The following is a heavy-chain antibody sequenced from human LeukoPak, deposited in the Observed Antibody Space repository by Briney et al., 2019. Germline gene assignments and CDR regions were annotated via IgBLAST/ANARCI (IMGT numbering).Heavy chain of an antibody. D-gene: IGHD2-2*01. CDR1: GASISRHY. Sequence: PSETLSLTCTVSGASISRHYWSWIRQPPGKGLEWIGDIYYSGSTNYNPSLKSQVTMSVDKSKNPLSLNLSSVTAADTGVYYCAAKPVVPAAQGHYFDPWGQGTLVTVCS. CDR3: AAKPVVPAAQGHYFDP. CDR2: IYYSGST. J-gene: IGHJ5*02. V-gene: IGHV4-59*11.